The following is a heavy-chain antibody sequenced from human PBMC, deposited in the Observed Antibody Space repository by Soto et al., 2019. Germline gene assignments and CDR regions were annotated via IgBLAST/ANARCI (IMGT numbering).Heavy chain of an antibody. CDR1: EFTFSSYW. J-gene: IGHJ6*02. CDR2: IKQDGSEE. CDR3: GHDMDV. Sequence: EVQLVESGGDLVQPGGSLKLSCVGSEFTFSSYWMSWVRQAPGKGLEWVANIKQDGSEENYLDSVRGRLTISRDNAKNSVYLQMNSLRVEDTAVYYCGHDMDVWGQGTTVTVSS. V-gene: IGHV3-7*01.